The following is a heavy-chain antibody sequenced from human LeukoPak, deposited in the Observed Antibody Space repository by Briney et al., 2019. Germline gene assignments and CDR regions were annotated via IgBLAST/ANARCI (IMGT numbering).Heavy chain of an antibody. J-gene: IGHJ6*03. CDR2: INHSGST. D-gene: IGHD2-15*01. CDR3: ARLSEIVVVVAATPYYYYYYMDV. CDR1: GGSISGYY. Sequence: SETLSLTCTVSGGSISGYYWSWIRQPPGKGLEWIGEINHSGSTNYNPSLKSRVTISVDTSKNQFSLKLSSVTAADTAVYYCARLSEIVVVVAATPYYYYYYMDVWGKGTTVTISS. V-gene: IGHV4-34*01.